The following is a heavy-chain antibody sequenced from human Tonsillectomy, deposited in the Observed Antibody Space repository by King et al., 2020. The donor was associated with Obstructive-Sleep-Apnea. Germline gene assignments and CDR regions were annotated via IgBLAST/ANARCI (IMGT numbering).Heavy chain of an antibody. D-gene: IGHD4-17*01. J-gene: IGHJ4*02. CDR2: IRNKTSSYTT. Sequence: VQLVESGGGLVQPGGSLRLSCAASGFTFSDHYMDWVRQAPGKGLEWVGRIRNKTSSYTTDYAASVKGRFTISRDDSKNSLYLQMNSLKTEDTAVYYFAIRATGDYWGQGTLVTVSS. CDR1: GFTFSDHY. CDR3: AIRATGDY. V-gene: IGHV3-72*01.